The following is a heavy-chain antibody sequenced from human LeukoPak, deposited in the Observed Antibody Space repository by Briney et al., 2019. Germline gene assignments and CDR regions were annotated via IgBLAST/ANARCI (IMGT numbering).Heavy chain of an antibody. J-gene: IGHJ5*02. CDR3: AKGGLARGANWFDP. CDR1: GFTFSSYA. V-gene: IGHV3-23*01. Sequence: PGGSLRLSCAASGFTFSSYAMTWVRQAPGKGREWVSAISYDRGNIYYADSVKGRFTISRDNSKNILYLQMNSLRAEDTAVYYCAKGGLARGANWFDPWGQGTLVIVSS. D-gene: IGHD3-10*01. CDR2: ISYDRGNI.